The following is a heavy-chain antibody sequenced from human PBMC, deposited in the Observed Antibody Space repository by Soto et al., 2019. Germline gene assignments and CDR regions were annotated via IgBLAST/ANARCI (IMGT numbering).Heavy chain of an antibody. Sequence: PSESVSLTGTVYGGSISSSSYYGGWIRQPQGLGLEWIGSIYYSGSTYYNPSLKSRVTISVDTSKNQFSLKLSSVTAADTAVYYCARQSCSSTSCYGYDYYGMDVWGQGTTVT. V-gene: IGHV4-39*01. CDR2: IYYSGST. D-gene: IGHD2-2*01. J-gene: IGHJ6*02. CDR1: GGSISSSSYY. CDR3: ARQSCSSTSCYGYDYYGMDV.